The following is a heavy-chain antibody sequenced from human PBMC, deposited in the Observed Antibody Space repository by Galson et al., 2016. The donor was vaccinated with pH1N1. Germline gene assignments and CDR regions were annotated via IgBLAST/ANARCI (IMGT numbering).Heavy chain of an antibody. CDR2: IYWDDVK. D-gene: IGHD3-16*01. CDR3: AHREVMITNAFDF. J-gene: IGHJ3*01. V-gene: IGHV2-5*02. Sequence: PALVKPTQTLTLTCTFSGFSVNSSGVGVGWIRQPPGKALEWLALIYWDDVKRYSPSLKSRPTITKDTSKNQVVLTMNNMDPVDTATYYCAHREVMITNAFDFWGQGTMVTVSS. CDR1: GFSVNSSGVG.